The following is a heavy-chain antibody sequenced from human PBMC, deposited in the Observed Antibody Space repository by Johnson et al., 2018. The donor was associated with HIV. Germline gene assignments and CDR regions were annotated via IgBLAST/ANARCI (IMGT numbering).Heavy chain of an antibody. CDR1: GFSFDSFW. V-gene: IGHV3-7*02. Sequence: VQLVESGGGLVQPGGSLRLSCSASGFSFDSFWMTWVRQAPGKGLEWVANINQDGSETYYVDSVKGRFTISRDNAKNSLYLQMNSLRVEDTAVYYCARVLGDYAYHIWGQGTMVTVSS. CDR2: INQDGSET. CDR3: ARVLGDYAYHI. J-gene: IGHJ3*02. D-gene: IGHD4-17*01.